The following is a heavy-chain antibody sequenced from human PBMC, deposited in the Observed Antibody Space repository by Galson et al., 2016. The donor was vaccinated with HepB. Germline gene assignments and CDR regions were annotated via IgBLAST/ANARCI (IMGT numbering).Heavy chain of an antibody. J-gene: IGHJ4*02. CDR3: ARDYGDSTGGF. V-gene: IGHV3-21*01. Sequence: SLRLSCAGSGFTFRTYSMIWVRQAPGKGLEWVSSISSDSAYIFYADSVKGRFTISRDNPANSVCLQMTSLRVEDTAVYYCARDYGDSTGGFWGRGTLVTVSS. D-gene: IGHD4-17*01. CDR2: ISSDSAYI. CDR1: GFTFRTYS.